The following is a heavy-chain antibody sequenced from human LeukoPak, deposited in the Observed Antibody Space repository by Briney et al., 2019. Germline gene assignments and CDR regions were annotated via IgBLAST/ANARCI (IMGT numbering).Heavy chain of an antibody. J-gene: IGHJ4*02. V-gene: IGHV1-18*01. Sequence: ASVKVSCKAPGYTLTSYGISWVGQAPGQGREGMGWISAYNGNTNYAQKLQGRVTMTTDTSTSTAYMELRSLRSDDTAVYYCARDNTRGSYSIDYWGQGTRVTVSS. CDR3: ARDNTRGSYSIDY. CDR2: ISAYNGNT. CDR1: GYTLTSYG. D-gene: IGHD1-26*01.